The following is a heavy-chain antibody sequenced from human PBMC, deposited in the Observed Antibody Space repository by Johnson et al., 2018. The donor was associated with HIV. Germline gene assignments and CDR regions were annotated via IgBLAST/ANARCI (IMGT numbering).Heavy chain of an antibody. Sequence: VQLVESGGGVVRPGGSLRLSCAASGFTFDDYAMHWVRQAPGKGLEWVSGISWNSGSIGYADSVKGRFTISRDNAKNSLYLQMNSLRAEDTALYYCASSWFGELSYAFDIWGQGTMVTVSS. CDR1: GFTFDDYA. D-gene: IGHD3-10*01. V-gene: IGHV3-9*01. CDR2: ISWNSGSI. CDR3: ASSWFGELSYAFDI. J-gene: IGHJ3*02.